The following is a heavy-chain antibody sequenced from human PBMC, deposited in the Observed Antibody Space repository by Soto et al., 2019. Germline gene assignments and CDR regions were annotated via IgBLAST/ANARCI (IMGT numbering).Heavy chain of an antibody. J-gene: IGHJ4*02. V-gene: IGHV1-18*01. CDR1: GYTFTSYG. CDR2: ISAYNGNT. Sequence: ASVKVSCKASGYTFTSYGISWVRQAPGQGLEWMGWISAYNGNTNYAQKLQGRVTMTTDTSTSTAYMELRSLRSDDTAVYYCERQSMVPVFTPFDYWGQGTLVTVSS. D-gene: IGHD2-8*01. CDR3: ERQSMVPVFTPFDY.